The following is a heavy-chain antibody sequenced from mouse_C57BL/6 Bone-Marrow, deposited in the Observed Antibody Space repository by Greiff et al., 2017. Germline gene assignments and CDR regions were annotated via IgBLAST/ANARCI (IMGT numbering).Heavy chain of an antibody. D-gene: IGHD1-1*01. Sequence: EVQLQQSGTVLARPGASVKMSCKTSGYTFTSYWMHWVKQRPGQGLEWIGAIYPGNSDTSYNQKFKGKAKLTAVTSASTAYMELSSLTNEDSAVYYCTRRTTTVVVDWYFDVWGTGTTVTVSS. CDR1: GYTFTSYW. V-gene: IGHV1-5*01. J-gene: IGHJ1*03. CDR2: IYPGNSDT. CDR3: TRRTTTVVVDWYFDV.